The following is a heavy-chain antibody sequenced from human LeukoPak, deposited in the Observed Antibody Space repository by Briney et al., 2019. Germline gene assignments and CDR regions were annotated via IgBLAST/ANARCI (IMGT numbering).Heavy chain of an antibody. CDR3: ARESVAGGVDY. V-gene: IGHV3-21*01. Sequence: GGSLRLSCAGSGFTFSSYSMNWVRQAPGKGLEWVSSISSSSSYIYYADSVKGRFTISRDNAKNSLYLQMNSLRAEDTAVYYCARESVAGGVDYWGQGTLVTVSS. J-gene: IGHJ4*02. CDR2: ISSSSSYI. D-gene: IGHD6-19*01. CDR1: GFTFSSYS.